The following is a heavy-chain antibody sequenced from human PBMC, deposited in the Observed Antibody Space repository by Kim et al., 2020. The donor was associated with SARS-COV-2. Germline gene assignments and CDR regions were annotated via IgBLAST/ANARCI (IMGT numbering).Heavy chain of an antibody. J-gene: IGHJ4*02. CDR3: ARGSAVYYDTLAGYYRGY. D-gene: IGHD3-9*01. CDR2: INPSGGST. Sequence: ASVKVSCKASGYTFTSYYMHWVRQAPGQGLEWMGIINPSGGSTSYAQKFQGRVTITRDTSTSTGYMELSSLRSEDTAVYYCARGSAVYYDTLAGYYRGYWGQGTLVTVSS. CDR1: GYTFTSYY. V-gene: IGHV1-46*01.